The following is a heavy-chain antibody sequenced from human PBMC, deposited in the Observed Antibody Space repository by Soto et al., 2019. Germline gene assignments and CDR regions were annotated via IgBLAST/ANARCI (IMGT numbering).Heavy chain of an antibody. V-gene: IGHV4-31*03. CDR2: IYYSGST. D-gene: IGHD2-15*01. J-gene: IGHJ3*02. Sequence: QVQLQESGPGLVKPSQTLSLTCTVSGGSISSGGYYWSWIRQHPGKGLEWIGYIYYSGSTYYNPSLKSRVTISVDTSKNQFSLMLSSVTAADTAVYYCARGGIVVVVAARDAFDIWGQGTMVTVSS. CDR3: ARGGIVVVVAARDAFDI. CDR1: GGSISSGGYY.